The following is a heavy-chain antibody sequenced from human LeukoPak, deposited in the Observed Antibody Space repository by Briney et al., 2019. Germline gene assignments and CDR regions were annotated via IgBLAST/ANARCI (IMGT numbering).Heavy chain of an antibody. CDR1: GFSVSSYG. V-gene: IGHV3-66*02. CDR3: VRDRAEGRAWVEFDP. J-gene: IGHJ5*02. Sequence: GGSLRLSCVASGFSVSSYGMSWVRQAPGKAPEWVSLVYSAGATHYADSMQGRFIISRDNSKNTLYLQMNNLRVEDTAVYHCVRDRAEGRAWVEFDPWGQGTVVTVSS. CDR2: VYSAGAT.